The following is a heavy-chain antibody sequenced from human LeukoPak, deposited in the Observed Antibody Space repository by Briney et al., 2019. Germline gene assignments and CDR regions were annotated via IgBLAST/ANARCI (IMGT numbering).Heavy chain of an antibody. D-gene: IGHD6-19*01. CDR2: ISSSSSYI. CDR1: GFTFSSYS. CDR3: ARDSSGWHFDY. Sequence: GGSLRLSCAASGFTFSSYSINWVRQAPGKGLEWVSSISSSSSYIFYTDSVKGRFTISRDNAKNSLYLQMNSLRAEDTAVYYCARDSSGWHFDYWGQGTLVTVSS. J-gene: IGHJ4*02. V-gene: IGHV3-21*01.